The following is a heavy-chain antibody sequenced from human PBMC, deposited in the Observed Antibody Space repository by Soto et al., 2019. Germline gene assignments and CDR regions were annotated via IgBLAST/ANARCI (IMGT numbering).Heavy chain of an antibody. D-gene: IGHD5-12*01. Sequence: QVQLVQSGAEVKKPGSSVKVSCKASGGSFSREAINWVRQAPGQGPEWMGGILPIFGTADYAQKFQGRVTITADVSTTTAYMELSSLTFEDTAVYYCARRHGFGGNSDAFDVWGQGTMVTVSS. CDR2: ILPIFGTA. CDR1: GGSFSREA. V-gene: IGHV1-69*12. J-gene: IGHJ3*01. CDR3: ARRHGFGGNSDAFDV.